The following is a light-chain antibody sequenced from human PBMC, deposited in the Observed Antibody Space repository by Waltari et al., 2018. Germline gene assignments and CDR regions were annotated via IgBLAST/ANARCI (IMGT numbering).Light chain of an antibody. V-gene: IGLV2-14*03. CDR1: SSDVGGYNY. Sequence: QSALTQPASVSGSPGQSITISCTGTSSDVGGYNYVSWYQQHPGKAPKLMIYDVSNRPPGVSNPSSGPNPATPASLPTFGFQAEDEADYSCTSYTSSSLYVFGTGTKVTVL. CDR3: TSYTSSSLYV. CDR2: DVS. J-gene: IGLJ1*01.